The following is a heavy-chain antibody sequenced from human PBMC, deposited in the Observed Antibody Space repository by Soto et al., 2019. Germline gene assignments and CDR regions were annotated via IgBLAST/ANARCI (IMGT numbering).Heavy chain of an antibody. J-gene: IGHJ6*02. V-gene: IGHV3-15*07. Sequence: GGSLRLSCAASGFTFSDAWINWVRQAPGKGLEWVGRIKSKTDGGTTDFAAPVKGRFAISRDDSKNMVYLQMNSLKTEDTAVYFCAKGSQEKVSLYFAMDVWGQGTTVTVSS. CDR3: AKGSQEKVSLYFAMDV. D-gene: IGHD3-10*01. CDR1: GFTFSDAW. CDR2: IKSKTDGGTT.